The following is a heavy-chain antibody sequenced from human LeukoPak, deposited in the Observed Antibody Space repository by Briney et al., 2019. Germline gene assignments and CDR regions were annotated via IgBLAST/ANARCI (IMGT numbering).Heavy chain of an antibody. V-gene: IGHV1-2*02. D-gene: IGHD2-2*01. CDR3: ASGTTDIVVVPATLRNYHFDY. CDR2: INPNSGGT. CDR1: GYTFTGYY. Sequence: GASVKVSCKASGYTFTGYYMHWVRQAPGQGLEWMGWINPNSGGTNYAQKFQGRVTMTRDTSISTAYMELSSLRSEDTAVYYCASGTTDIVVVPATLRNYHFDYWGQGTLVTVSS. J-gene: IGHJ4*02.